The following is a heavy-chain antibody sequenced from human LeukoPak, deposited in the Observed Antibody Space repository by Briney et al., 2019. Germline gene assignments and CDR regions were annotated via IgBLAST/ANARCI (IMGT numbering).Heavy chain of an antibody. Sequence: GGSLRLSCAASGFTFSSYGMHWVRQAPGKGLEWVAVIWYDGSNKYYADSVKGRFTISRDNSKNTLYLQMNSLRAEDTAVYYCARDGDQYCSGGSCSYYYYGMDAWGKGTTVTVSS. D-gene: IGHD2-15*01. CDR3: ARDGDQYCSGGSCSYYYYGMDA. CDR2: IWYDGSNK. CDR1: GFTFSSYG. V-gene: IGHV3-33*01. J-gene: IGHJ6*04.